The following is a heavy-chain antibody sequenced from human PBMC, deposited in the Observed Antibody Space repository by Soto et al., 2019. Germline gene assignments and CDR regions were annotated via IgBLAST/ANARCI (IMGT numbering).Heavy chain of an antibody. D-gene: IGHD5-18*01. CDR3: ARDHGYSCGYTLDH. J-gene: IGHJ4*01. V-gene: IGHV4-59*01. CDR2: IYYSGST. Sequence: PSETLYNTWTAPGGSRSSVNRRCVRQPPGKGLEWIGYIYYSGSTNYNPSLKSRVTISVDTSKNQFSLKLTSVTAADTAVYYCARDHGYSCGYTLDHWGHGTLVTVS. CDR1: GGSRSSVN.